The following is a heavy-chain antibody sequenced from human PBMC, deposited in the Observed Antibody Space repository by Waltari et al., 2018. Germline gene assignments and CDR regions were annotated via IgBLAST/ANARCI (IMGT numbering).Heavy chain of an antibody. Sequence: VQLLESGGGLVQPGGSLRLSCAASGFTFSSYAMSWVRQAPGKGLEWIGEINHSGSTNYNPSLKSRVTISVDTSKNQFSLKLSSVTAADTAVYYCARGKRRQLVPGGRVFDYW. V-gene: IGHV4-34*01. CDR2: INHSGST. J-gene: IGHJ4*01. CDR1: GFTFSSYA. CDR3: ARGKRRQLVPGGRVFDY. D-gene: IGHD6-6*01.